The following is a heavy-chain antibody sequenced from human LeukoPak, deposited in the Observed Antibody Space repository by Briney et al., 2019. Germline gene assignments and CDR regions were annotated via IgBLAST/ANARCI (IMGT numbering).Heavy chain of an antibody. CDR2: ITGDCKYI. D-gene: IGHD2-21*01. CDR3: AREGSDYYYDQ. Sequence: KPGGSLRLSCAASGFIFKTYTMTWVRQAPGKGLEWVSSITGDCKYITYADSVKGRFTISRDNAKNSLYLQVASLRGDDTATYYCAREGSDYYYDQWGQGTLVTVSP. CDR1: GFIFKTYT. J-gene: IGHJ4*02. V-gene: IGHV3-21*01.